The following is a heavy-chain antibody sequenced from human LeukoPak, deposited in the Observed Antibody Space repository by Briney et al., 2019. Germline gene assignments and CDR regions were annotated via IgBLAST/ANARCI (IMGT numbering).Heavy chain of an antibody. Sequence: PSETLSLTCTVSAGSVSRGSYYWSWIRQPPGKGLEWIGYIYYSGSTNYNPSLKSRVTISVDTSKNQFSLKLSSVTAADTAVYYCARVGYGGNDAFDIWGQGTMVTVSS. CDR1: AGSVSRGSYY. CDR2: IYYSGST. D-gene: IGHD4-23*01. CDR3: ARVGYGGNDAFDI. J-gene: IGHJ3*02. V-gene: IGHV4-61*01.